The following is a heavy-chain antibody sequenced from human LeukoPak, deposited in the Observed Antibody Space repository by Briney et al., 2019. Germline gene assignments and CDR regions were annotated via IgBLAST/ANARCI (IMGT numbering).Heavy chain of an antibody. Sequence: GWSLRLTCAASGFTFSSYGMHWLRQAPGKGLEGVAVICYDGSNKYYADSVKGRFTISRDNYKNTLYLQMKSLRAEDRAVYYCARDPDPHTGMVAYYFDYWGQGRLVSVCS. CDR2: ICYDGSNK. V-gene: IGHV3-33*08. CDR1: GFTFSSYG. D-gene: IGHD5-18*01. J-gene: IGHJ4*02. CDR3: ARDPDPHTGMVAYYFDY.